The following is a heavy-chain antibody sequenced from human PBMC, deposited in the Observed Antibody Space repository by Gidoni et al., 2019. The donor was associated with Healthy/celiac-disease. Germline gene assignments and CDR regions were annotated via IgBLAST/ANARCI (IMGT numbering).Heavy chain of an antibody. V-gene: IGHV4-34*01. Sequence: QVQLQQWRAGLLKPSETLSLTCAVDGGYFRGYSWSWIRQPPGKGLEWIGEINHSGSTNYNPSLKSRVTISVDTSKNQFSLKLSSVTAADTAVYYCARGLRLGELSLVMDYGMDVWGQGTTVTVSS. CDR3: ARGLRLGELSLVMDYGMDV. D-gene: IGHD3-16*02. CDR2: INHSGST. J-gene: IGHJ6*02. CDR1: GGYFRGYS.